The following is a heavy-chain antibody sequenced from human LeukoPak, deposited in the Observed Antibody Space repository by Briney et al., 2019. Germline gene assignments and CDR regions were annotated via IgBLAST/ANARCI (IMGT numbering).Heavy chain of an antibody. CDR1: GVTFSSYA. J-gene: IGHJ6*03. Sequence: PGGSLRLSCATSGVTFSSYAMSWVRQAPGKGLEWVSAISGSGGSTYYADSVKGRFTISRDNSKNTLYLQMNSPRAEDTAVYYCAKGNGIVVVPAAHYYYYYMDVWGKGTTVTVSS. CDR2: ISGSGGST. D-gene: IGHD2-2*01. V-gene: IGHV3-23*01. CDR3: AKGNGIVVVPAAHYYYYYMDV.